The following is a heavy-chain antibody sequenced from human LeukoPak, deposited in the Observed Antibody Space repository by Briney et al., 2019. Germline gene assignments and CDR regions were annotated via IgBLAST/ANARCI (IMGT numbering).Heavy chain of an antibody. J-gene: IGHJ4*02. V-gene: IGHV3-74*01. CDR3: AKDMGDGYNSFDY. CDR1: GLSFSSYW. CDR2: IKSDERTT. D-gene: IGHD5-24*01. Sequence: GGSLRLSCAASGLSFSSYWMHWVRQVPGKGLVWVSFIKSDERTTAYADSVKGRFSISRDNAKNALDLQMNNLRTEDTALYYCAKDMGDGYNSFDYWGQGTLVTVSS.